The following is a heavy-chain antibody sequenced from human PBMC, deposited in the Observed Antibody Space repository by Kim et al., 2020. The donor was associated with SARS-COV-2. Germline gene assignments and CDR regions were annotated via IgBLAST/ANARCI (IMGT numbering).Heavy chain of an antibody. CDR1: GFTFSTYA. CDR3: AKGRAGSYYNSLDY. D-gene: IGHD3-10*01. J-gene: IGHJ4*02. V-gene: IGHV3-23*01. CDR2: ISYNGDTT. Sequence: GGSLRLSCAASGFTFSTYALSWVRQAPGKGLEWVSSISYNGDTTYYADSVKGRFTISRDNSKNTLYLQVNSLRVEDTAVYFCAKGRAGSYYNSLDYWGQGTLVTVSS.